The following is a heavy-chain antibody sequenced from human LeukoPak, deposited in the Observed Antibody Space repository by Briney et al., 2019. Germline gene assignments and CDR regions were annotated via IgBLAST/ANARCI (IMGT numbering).Heavy chain of an antibody. V-gene: IGHV4-59*01. CDR3: ARSRYSSSFYDAFDI. CDR2: IYFSGSGST. D-gene: IGHD6-13*01. CDR1: GGSISRYY. Sequence: SETLSLTCTVSGGSISRYYWTWIRQTPEKGLEWIGYIYFSGSGSTNYNPSLKSRVTISIDMSRNQFSLKLSSVTAADTAVYYCARSRYSSSFYDAFDIWGQGTMVTVSS. J-gene: IGHJ3*02.